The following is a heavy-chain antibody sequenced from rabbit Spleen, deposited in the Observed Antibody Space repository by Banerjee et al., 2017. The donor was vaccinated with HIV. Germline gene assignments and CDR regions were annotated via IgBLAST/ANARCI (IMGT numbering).Heavy chain of an antibody. V-gene: IGHV1S47*01. CDR1: GFDFSSYG. J-gene: IGHJ5*01. Sequence: QEHLVESGGSLVQPGGSLKLSCKASGFDFSSYGMSWVRQAPGKGLEWIGYIDPVFGSTYYASWVNGRFTISNHNAQNTLYLQLNSLTAADTATYFCARGPSYWLSAWGGVDWLDLWGQGTLVTVS. D-gene: IGHD4-1*01. CDR2: IDPVFGST. CDR3: ARGPSYWLSAWGGVDWLDL.